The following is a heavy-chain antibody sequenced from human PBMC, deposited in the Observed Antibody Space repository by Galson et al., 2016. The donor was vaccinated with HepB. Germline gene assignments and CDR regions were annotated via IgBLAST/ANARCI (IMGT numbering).Heavy chain of an antibody. CDR3: ARDGDFWSVKPDY. CDR2: ISSSSNYI. D-gene: IGHD3-3*01. Sequence: SLRLSCAGSGFTFSTYTMNWVRQAPGKGLEWVSSISSSSNYIFYGDSVKGRFTVSRDNAKNSLWLQMNSLRAEDTAVYYCARDGDFWSVKPDYWGQGTLVTVSS. V-gene: IGHV3-21*01. J-gene: IGHJ4*02. CDR1: GFTFSTYT.